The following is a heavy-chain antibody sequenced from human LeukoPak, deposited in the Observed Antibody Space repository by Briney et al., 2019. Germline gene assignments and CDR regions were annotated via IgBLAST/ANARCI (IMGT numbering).Heavy chain of an antibody. Sequence: PGGSLRLSCAASGFTFSSYGMHWVRQAPGKGLEWVAFIRYDGSNKYYADSVKGRFTISRDNPKNTLYLQMNSLRAEDTAVYYCAKVDRRYCSSTSCYTIDYWGQGTLVTVSS. J-gene: IGHJ4*02. D-gene: IGHD2-2*02. CDR3: AKVDRRYCSSTSCYTIDY. V-gene: IGHV3-30*02. CDR1: GFTFSSYG. CDR2: IRYDGSNK.